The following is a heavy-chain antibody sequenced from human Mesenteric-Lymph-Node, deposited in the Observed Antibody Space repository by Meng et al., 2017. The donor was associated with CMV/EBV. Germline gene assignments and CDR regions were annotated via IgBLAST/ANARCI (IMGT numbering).Heavy chain of an antibody. J-gene: IGHJ1*01. V-gene: IGHV1-18*01. CDR2: ISAYNGNT. CDR1: GYTFTSYG. CDR3: ARGGYCSSTSCYSVYFQH. D-gene: IGHD2-2*02. Sequence: ASVKVSCKASGYTFTSYGISWVRQATGQGLEWMGWISAYNGNTNYAQKLQGRVTMTTDTSTSTAYMELRSLRSDDTAVYYCARGGYCSSTSCYSVYFQHWGQGTLVTVSS.